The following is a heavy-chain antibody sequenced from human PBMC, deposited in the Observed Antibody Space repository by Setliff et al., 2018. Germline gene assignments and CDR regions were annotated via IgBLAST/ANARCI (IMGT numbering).Heavy chain of an antibody. CDR2: IHYGGGHI. Sequence: GGSLRLSCATSGFTFSTSAMPWLRQSPDNRLEWLAYIHYGGGHIQYADSVKGRFTVSRDNAMDTLFLQMNGLTTDDTAKYFCAKDRWGYADPWGQGTLVTVSS. J-gene: IGHJ5*02. D-gene: IGHD2-2*01. CDR1: GFTFSTSA. V-gene: IGHV3-30*02. CDR3: AKDRWGYADP.